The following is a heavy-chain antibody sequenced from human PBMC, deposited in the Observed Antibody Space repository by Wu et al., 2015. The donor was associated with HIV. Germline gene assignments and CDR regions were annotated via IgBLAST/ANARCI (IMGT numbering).Heavy chain of an antibody. Sequence: QMQLVQSGPEVKKPGTSVKVSCKASGFTFPASALQWVRQAPGQRLEWIEWIVVGSGTRNFAQEFQERITISRDMSTSTIYMELSTLRPEDTAVYYCAAATPVGVLQSFDWLLFPAFDIWGQGTLVTVSS. CDR1: GFTFPASA. J-gene: IGHJ3*02. D-gene: IGHD3-9*01. CDR2: IVVGSGTR. V-gene: IGHV1-58*03. CDR3: AAATPVGVLQSFDWLLFPAFDI.